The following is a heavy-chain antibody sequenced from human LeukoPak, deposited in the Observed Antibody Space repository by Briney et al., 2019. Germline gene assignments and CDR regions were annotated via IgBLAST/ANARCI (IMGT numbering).Heavy chain of an antibody. Sequence: SETLSLTCTVSGGSISSSSYYWGWIRQPPGKGLEWIGSIYYSGSTYYNPSLKSRVTISVDTSKNQFSLKLSSLTAADTAVYYCARHSPVGIYYFDYWGQGTLVTVSS. J-gene: IGHJ4*02. D-gene: IGHD1-26*01. CDR1: GGSISSSSYY. V-gene: IGHV4-39*01. CDR3: ARHSPVGIYYFDY. CDR2: IYYSGST.